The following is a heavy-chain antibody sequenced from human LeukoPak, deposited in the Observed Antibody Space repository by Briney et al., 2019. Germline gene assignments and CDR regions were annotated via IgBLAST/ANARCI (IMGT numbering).Heavy chain of an antibody. J-gene: IGHJ3*02. CDR3: ASGDYNSSGYPDAFDI. CDR1: GGSISSSSYY. Sequence: PSGTLSLTCTVSGGSISSSSYYWGWIRQPPGKGLEWIGSIYYSGSTYYNPSLKSRVTISVDTSKNQFSLKLSSVTAADTAVYYCASGDYNSSGYPDAFDIWGQGTMVTVSS. D-gene: IGHD3-22*01. CDR2: IYYSGST. V-gene: IGHV4-39*01.